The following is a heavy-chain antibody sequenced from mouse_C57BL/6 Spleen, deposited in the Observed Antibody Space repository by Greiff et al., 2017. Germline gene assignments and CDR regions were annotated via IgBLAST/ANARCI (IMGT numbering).Heavy chain of an antibody. CDR3: ASPSYGSSFDY. V-gene: IGHV1-66*01. CDR2: IYPGSGNT. Sequence: QVQLQQSGPELVKPGASVKISCKASGYSFTSYYIHWVKQRPGQGLEWIGWIYPGSGNTKYNEKFKGKATLTADTSSSTAYMQLSSLTSEDSAVYYCASPSYGSSFDYWGQGTTLTVSS. CDR1: GYSFTSYY. J-gene: IGHJ2*01. D-gene: IGHD1-1*01.